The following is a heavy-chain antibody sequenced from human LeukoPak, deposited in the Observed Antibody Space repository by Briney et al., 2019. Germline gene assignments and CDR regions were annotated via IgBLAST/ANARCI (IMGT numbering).Heavy chain of an antibody. V-gene: IGHV4-61*02. CDR3: AREPPGY. CDR1: GGSVTSGNYY. J-gene: IGHJ4*02. CDR2: IYTNGGA. Sequence: SQTLSLTRTVSGGSVTSGNYYWNWIRQPAGKGLEWIGRIYTNGGASYNPSLRSRVTISIDASKNQFSLKLSSVTAADTAVYYCAREPPGYWGQGILVTVSS.